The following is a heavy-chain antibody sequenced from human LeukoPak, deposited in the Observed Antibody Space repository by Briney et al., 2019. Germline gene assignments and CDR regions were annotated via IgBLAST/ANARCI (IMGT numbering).Heavy chain of an antibody. CDR1: GFTFSSYE. V-gene: IGHV3-48*03. D-gene: IGHD4-17*01. Sequence: GGSLRLSCAASGFTFSSYEMNWVRQAPGKGLEWVSYISSSGSTIYYADSVKGRFTISRDNAKNSLYLQMNSLRAEDTVVYYCARVRTDYGDYDYWGQGTLVTVSS. CDR2: ISSSGSTI. J-gene: IGHJ4*02. CDR3: ARVRTDYGDYDY.